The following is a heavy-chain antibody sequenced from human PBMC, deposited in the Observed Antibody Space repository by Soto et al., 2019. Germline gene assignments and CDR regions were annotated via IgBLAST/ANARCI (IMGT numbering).Heavy chain of an antibody. CDR1: GYTFTSYG. CDR2: ISAYNGNT. J-gene: IGHJ6*02. V-gene: IGHV1-18*01. D-gene: IGHD1-1*01. CDR3: ARDGWNQRDYSPGMDV. Sequence: GASVKVSCKASGYTFTSYGISWVRQAPGQGLEWMGWISAYNGNTNYAQKLQGRVTMTTDTSTSTAYMELRSLRSDDTAVYYCARDGWNQRDYSPGMDVWGQGTTVTVSS.